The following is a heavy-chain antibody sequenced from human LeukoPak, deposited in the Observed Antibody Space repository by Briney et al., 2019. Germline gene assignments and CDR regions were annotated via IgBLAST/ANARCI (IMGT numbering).Heavy chain of an antibody. Sequence: SETLSLTCTVSGGSISSYYWSWIRQPPGKGLEWIGYIYYSGSTNYNPSLKSRVTISVDTSKNQFSLKLSSVTAADTAVYYCATYDTYYYGSGGETRYFQHWGQGTLVTVSS. D-gene: IGHD3-10*01. V-gene: IGHV4-59*08. CDR2: IYYSGST. J-gene: IGHJ1*01. CDR3: ATYDTYYYGSGGETRYFQH. CDR1: GGSISSYY.